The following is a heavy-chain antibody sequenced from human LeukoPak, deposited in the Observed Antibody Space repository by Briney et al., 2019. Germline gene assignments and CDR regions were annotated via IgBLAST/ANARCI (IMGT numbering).Heavy chain of an antibody. D-gene: IGHD3-22*01. CDR3: ARDIYYDSSGYYY. J-gene: IGHJ4*02. CDR1: GFTLSSHW. V-gene: IGHV3-7*01. CDR2: IKPDGSEK. Sequence: GGSLRLSCAASGFTLSSHWMSWVRQAPGKGLEWVANIKPDGSEKYYVDSVKGRFTISRDNAKNSLYLQMNSLRAEDTAVYYRARDIYYDSSGYYYWGQGTLVTVSS.